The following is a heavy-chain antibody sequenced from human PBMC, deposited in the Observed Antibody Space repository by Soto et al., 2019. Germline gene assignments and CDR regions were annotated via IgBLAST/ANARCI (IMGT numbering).Heavy chain of an antibody. Sequence: QVQLQESGPGLVKPSQTLSLTCTVSGGSISSGGYYWSWIRQHPGKGLEWIGYIYYSGSTYYNPSLKSRVTISVDTSKTQFSLTLSSVTAADTAVYYCARGVTLVRGVIHTPYFDYWGQGALVTVSS. CDR3: ARGVTLVRGVIHTPYFDY. CDR2: IYYSGST. V-gene: IGHV4-31*03. D-gene: IGHD3-10*01. J-gene: IGHJ4*02. CDR1: GGSISSGGYY.